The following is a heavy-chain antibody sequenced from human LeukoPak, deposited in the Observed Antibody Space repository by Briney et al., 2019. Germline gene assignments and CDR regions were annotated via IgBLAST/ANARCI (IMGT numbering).Heavy chain of an antibody. CDR3: ARDAGFGDYYYYYMDV. J-gene: IGHJ6*03. CDR2: IYTSGST. D-gene: IGHD3-10*01. V-gene: IGHV4-61*02. Sequence: PSETLSLTCTVSGGSISSGSYYWSWIRQPAGKGLEWIGRIYTSGSTNYNPSLKSRVTISVDTSKNQFSLKLSSVTAADTAVYYCARDAGFGDYYYYYMDVWGKGTTVTISS. CDR1: GGSISSGSYY.